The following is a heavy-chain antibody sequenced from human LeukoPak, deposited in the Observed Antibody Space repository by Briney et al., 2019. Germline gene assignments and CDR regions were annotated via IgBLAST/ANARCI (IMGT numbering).Heavy chain of an antibody. CDR3: ARHLTGQRAFDI. CDR2: INHSVGA. V-gene: IGHV4-34*01. J-gene: IGHJ3*02. CDR1: GGSFRGYY. Sequence: SETLSLTCPLNGGSFRGYYWTWIRQPPGKGLDWIGEINHSVGANYNTSLKSRVTMSVDTSKNQFSLKLNSVTAADTAVYYCARHLTGQRAFDIWGQGTMVTVSS.